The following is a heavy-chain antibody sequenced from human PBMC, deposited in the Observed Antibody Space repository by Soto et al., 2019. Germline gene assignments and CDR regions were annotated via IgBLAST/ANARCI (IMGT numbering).Heavy chain of an antibody. CDR2: VTPILSMS. CDR1: GDTFNFYS. J-gene: IGHJ4*02. Sequence: QVQLVQSGAEVKRPGSSVKVSCKASGDTFNFYSINWVRQAPGLGLEWMGRVTPILSMSNYAQRIQGRVTMTADKSTSTAYMELGGLRSEDTAIYYCATSYGSGYRAFDFWGQGALVTVSS. CDR3: ATSYGSGYRAFDF. D-gene: IGHD3-10*01. V-gene: IGHV1-69*04.